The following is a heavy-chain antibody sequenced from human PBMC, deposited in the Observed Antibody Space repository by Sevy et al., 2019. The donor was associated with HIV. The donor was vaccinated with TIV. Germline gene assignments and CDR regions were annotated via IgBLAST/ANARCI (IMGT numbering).Heavy chain of an antibody. J-gene: IGHJ5*02. D-gene: IGHD2-15*01. V-gene: IGHV3-53*01. CDR1: GFTVSSNY. CDR3: ARGVGVDCSGGSCYYNWFDP. CDR2: LYSGGST. Sequence: GGSLRLSCAASGFTVSSNYMSWVRQAPGKGLEWVSVLYSGGSTYYADSVKGRFTISRDNSKNTLYLQMNSLRAEDTAVYYCARGVGVDCSGGSCYYNWFDPWGQGTLVTVSS.